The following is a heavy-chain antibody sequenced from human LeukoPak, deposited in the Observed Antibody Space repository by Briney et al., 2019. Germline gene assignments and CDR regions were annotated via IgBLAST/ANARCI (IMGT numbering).Heavy chain of an antibody. J-gene: IGHJ4*02. CDR2: IFSGGST. Sequence: GGSLRLSCAASGFSVSSNYMSWVRQAPGKGLECVSVIFSGGSTYFADSLKGRFTIFRSNSKNTLYLQMNSLRGEDTAWYYCARDRSGSGSYSYDNWGQGTLVTVSS. D-gene: IGHD3-10*01. V-gene: IGHV3-66*01. CDR1: GFSVSSNY. CDR3: ARDRSGSGSYSYDN.